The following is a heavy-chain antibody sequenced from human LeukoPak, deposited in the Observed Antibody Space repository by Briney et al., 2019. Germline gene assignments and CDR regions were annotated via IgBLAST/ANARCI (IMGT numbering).Heavy chain of an antibody. CDR2: INHSGST. Sequence: SETLSLTCAVYGGSFSGYYWSWIRQPPAKGLEWIGEINHSGSTNYNPSLKSRVTISVDTSKNQFSLKLSSVTAADTAVYYCARFMSGLRLLWFGEPSYGMDVWGQGTTVTISS. V-gene: IGHV4-34*01. CDR1: GGSFSGYY. D-gene: IGHD3-10*01. J-gene: IGHJ6*02. CDR3: ARFMSGLRLLWFGEPSYGMDV.